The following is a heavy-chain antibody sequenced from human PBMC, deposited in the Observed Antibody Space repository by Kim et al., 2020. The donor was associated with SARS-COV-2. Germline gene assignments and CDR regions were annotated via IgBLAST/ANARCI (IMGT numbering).Heavy chain of an antibody. D-gene: IGHD6-19*01. Sequence: ASAKVSCKASGYTFTSYAMHWVRQAPGQRLEWMGWINAGNGNTKYSQKFQGRVTITRDTSASTAYMELSSLRSEDTAVYYCARDESIAVAGTTQPGWGQGTLVTVSS. CDR2: INAGNGNT. CDR1: GYTFTSYA. J-gene: IGHJ4*02. CDR3: ARDESIAVAGTTQPG. V-gene: IGHV1-3*01.